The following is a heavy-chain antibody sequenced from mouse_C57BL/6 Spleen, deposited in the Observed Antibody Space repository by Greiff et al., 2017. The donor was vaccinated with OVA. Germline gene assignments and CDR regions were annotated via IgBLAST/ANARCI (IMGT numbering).Heavy chain of an antibody. V-gene: IGHV1-15*01. D-gene: IGHD1-1*01. J-gene: IGHJ2*01. CDR3: TSPYDYGSSSYFDY. CDR1: GYTFTDYE. Sequence: QVQLKQSGAELVRPGASVTLSCKASGYTFTDYEMHWVKQTPVHGLEWIGAIDPETGGTAYNQKFKGKAILTADKSSSTAYMELRSLTSEDSAVYYCTSPYDYGSSSYFDYWGQGTTLTVSS. CDR2: IDPETGGT.